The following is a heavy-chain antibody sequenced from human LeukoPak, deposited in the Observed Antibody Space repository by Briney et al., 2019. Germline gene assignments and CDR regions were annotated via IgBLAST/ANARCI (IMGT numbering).Heavy chain of an antibody. J-gene: IGHJ4*02. D-gene: IGHD3-10*01. CDR1: GYTFTSYA. CDR3: ARDLTTMVRGVTPLGYY. CDR2: INTNTGNP. Sequence: ASVKVSCKASGYTFTSYAMNWVRQAPGQGLEWMGWINTNTGNPTYAQGFTGRFVFSLDTSVSTAYLQISSLKAEDTAVYYCARDLTTMVRGVTPLGYYWGQGTLVTVSS. V-gene: IGHV7-4-1*02.